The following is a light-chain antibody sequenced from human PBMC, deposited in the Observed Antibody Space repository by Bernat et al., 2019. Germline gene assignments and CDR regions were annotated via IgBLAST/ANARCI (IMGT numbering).Light chain of an antibody. J-gene: IGLJ1*01. CDR3: SSYTGSTTLVFV. V-gene: IGLV2-14*03. Sequence: QSALTQPASVSGSLGQSITISCTGTSSDVGGYNYVSWYQHLPGKAPKLMIYHVSSRPSGVSNRFSGSKSDNTASLTISGLQADDEADYYCSSYTGSTTLVFVFGSGTKVTVL. CDR2: HVS. CDR1: SSDVGGYNY.